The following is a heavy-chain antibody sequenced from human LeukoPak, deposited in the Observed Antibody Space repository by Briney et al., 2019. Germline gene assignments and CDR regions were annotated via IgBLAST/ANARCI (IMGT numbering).Heavy chain of an antibody. CDR3: AREGIAAGLDYFDY. V-gene: IGHV4-39*07. CDR2: IHYSGST. D-gene: IGHD6-13*01. J-gene: IGHJ4*02. Sequence: PSETLSLTCTVSGGSISSSSYYWGWIRQPPGTGLEWIGSIHYSGSTYYNPSLKSRVTISVDTSKNQFSLKLSSVTAADTAVYYCAREGIAAGLDYFDYWGQGTLVTVSS. CDR1: GGSISSSSYY.